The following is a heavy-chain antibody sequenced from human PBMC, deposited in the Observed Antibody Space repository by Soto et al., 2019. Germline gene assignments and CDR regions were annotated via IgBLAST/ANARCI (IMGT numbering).Heavy chain of an antibody. V-gene: IGHV1-46*01. D-gene: IGHD2-15*01. CDR1: GYTFTSYY. CDR3: ARASEIVVRNWFNP. CDR2: IHPSGVST. Sequence: SVKVSCQASGYTFTSYYMHWVRQAPGQELEWTGLIHPSGVSTSYAQKFQGRITMTRDTSTSTVYMELSSLRSEDTAVYYCARASEIVVRNWFNPWGQRTLVTVSS. J-gene: IGHJ5*02.